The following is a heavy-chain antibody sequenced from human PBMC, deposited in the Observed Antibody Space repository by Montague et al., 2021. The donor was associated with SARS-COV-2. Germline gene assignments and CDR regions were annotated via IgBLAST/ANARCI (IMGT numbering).Heavy chain of an antibody. Sequence: SETRSLTCAVYGGSFSGYYWSWIRQPPGKGLEWIGEINHSGSTNYNPSLKSRVTISVDTSKNQFSLKLSSVTAADTAVYHCTREGYQVLWSDYYYYGMDVWGQGTTVTVSS. CDR3: TREGYQVLWSDYYYYGMDV. CDR2: INHSGST. J-gene: IGHJ6*02. V-gene: IGHV4-34*01. CDR1: GGSFSGYY. D-gene: IGHD2-2*01.